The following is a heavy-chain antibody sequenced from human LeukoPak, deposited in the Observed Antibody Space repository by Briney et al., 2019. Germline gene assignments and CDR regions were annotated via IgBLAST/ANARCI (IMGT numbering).Heavy chain of an antibody. V-gene: IGHV4-31*03. J-gene: IGHJ3*01. CDR1: GGSISSGGYY. CDR3: ASDRWGWSLFDV. D-gene: IGHD6-19*01. Sequence: SETLSLTCTVSGGSISSGGYYWSWIRQHPGKGLEWIGYIYYSGSTYYNPSLKSRVTISVDTSKNQFSLKLSSVTAADTAVYYCASDRWGWSLFDVWGQGTMVTVSS. CDR2: IYYSGST.